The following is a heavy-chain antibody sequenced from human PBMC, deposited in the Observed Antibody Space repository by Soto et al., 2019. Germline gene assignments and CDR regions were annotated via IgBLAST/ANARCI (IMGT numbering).Heavy chain of an antibody. D-gene: IGHD1-26*01. Sequence: GGSLRLSCVASGFTFSGYGMHWVRQAPGKGLEWVAIIRYDGSNIYYADSVRGRFAISRDNSKNTLFLQMDSLGAEDTAVYYCARDVFGGTAFWGLLAYCGQGSLVPGSS. CDR2: IRYDGSNI. J-gene: IGHJ4*02. V-gene: IGHV3-30*02. CDR1: GFTFSGYG. CDR3: ARDVFGGTAFWGLLAY.